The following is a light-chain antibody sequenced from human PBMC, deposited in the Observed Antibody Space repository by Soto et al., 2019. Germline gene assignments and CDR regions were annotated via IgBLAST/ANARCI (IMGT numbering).Light chain of an antibody. J-gene: IGLJ3*02. CDR3: AAWDDSLSGQV. Sequence: VLTQPPSASGTPGQRVTISCSGSSSNIGSNYVYWYQQLPGTAPKLLIYRNNQRPSGVPDRFSGSKSGTSASLAISGLRSEDEADYYCAAWDDSLSGQVFGGGTKLTVL. V-gene: IGLV1-47*01. CDR2: RNN. CDR1: SSNIGSNY.